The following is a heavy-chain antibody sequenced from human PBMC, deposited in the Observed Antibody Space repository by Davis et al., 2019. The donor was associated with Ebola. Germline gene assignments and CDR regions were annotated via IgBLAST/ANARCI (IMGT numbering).Heavy chain of an antibody. V-gene: IGHV4-30-2*01. CDR2: MAHSWGT. J-gene: IGHJ6*04. CDR1: GGTISSGGYS. D-gene: IGHD3-3*01. Sequence: MPSETLSLTCAVSGGTISSGGYSWNWFRQPPGKGLEWIGYMAHSWGTHYNPSLKSRCAILVDSSKNQFSLKLNSVTAADTAVYYCARSTPLQFMEWLRYGMDVWGKGTTVTVTS. CDR3: ARSTPLQFMEWLRYGMDV.